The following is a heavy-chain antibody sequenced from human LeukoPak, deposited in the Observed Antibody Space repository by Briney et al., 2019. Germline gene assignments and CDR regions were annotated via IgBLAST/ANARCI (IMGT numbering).Heavy chain of an antibody. J-gene: IGHJ5*02. CDR3: ARGTGIVVVPASFGGWFDP. CDR2: ISPYNGNT. V-gene: IGHV1-18*01. D-gene: IGHD2-2*01. Sequence: GASVKVSCKASGYTFTSYDISWVRQAPGQGLEWMGWISPYNGNTNYAQKLQGRVTMTTDTSTSTAYMELRSLRSDDTAVYYCARGTGIVVVPASFGGWFDPWGQGTLATVSS. CDR1: GYTFTSYD.